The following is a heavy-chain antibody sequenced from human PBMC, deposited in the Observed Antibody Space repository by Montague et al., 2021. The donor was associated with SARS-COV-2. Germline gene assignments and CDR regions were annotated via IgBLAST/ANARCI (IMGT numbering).Heavy chain of an antibody. CDR3: TRYQVYGAFDF. Sequence: SLRLSCAASGFTFSTSCMRWVRQAPGKGLVWVSLTNPGDGSTYYADSVKGRFTISRDNAKNTLYLQMNSLTAEDTAVYYCTRYQVYGAFDFWGQGTVVTVSS. CDR2: TNPGDGST. J-gene: IGHJ3*01. D-gene: IGHD2-8*01. CDR1: GFTFSTSC. V-gene: IGHV3-74*01.